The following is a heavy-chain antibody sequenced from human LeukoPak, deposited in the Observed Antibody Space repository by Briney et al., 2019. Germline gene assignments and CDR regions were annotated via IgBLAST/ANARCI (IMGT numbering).Heavy chain of an antibody. CDR2: IYYSGST. Sequence: PSETLSLTCTVSGGSVSSGSYYWSWIRQPPGKGLEWIGYIYYSGSTNYNPCLKSRVTISVDTSKNQFSLKLSSVTAADTAVYYCASTVVVPAAMYGYYFDYWGQGTLVTVSS. D-gene: IGHD2-2*01. V-gene: IGHV4-61*01. J-gene: IGHJ4*02. CDR1: GGSVSSGSYY. CDR3: ASTVVVPAAMYGYYFDY.